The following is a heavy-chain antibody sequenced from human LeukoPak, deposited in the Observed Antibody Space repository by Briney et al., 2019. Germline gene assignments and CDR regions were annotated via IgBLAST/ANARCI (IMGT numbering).Heavy chain of an antibody. CDR2: IIPIFGTA. J-gene: IGHJ4*02. Sequence: GASVKVSCKASGGTFSSYAISWVRQAPGQGLEWMGGIIPIFGTANYAQKFQGRVTITADESTSTAYMELSSLRSEDTAVYYCATEGDITNTGIAAAGTLGYWGQGTLVTVSS. CDR1: GGTFSSYA. D-gene: IGHD6-13*01. V-gene: IGHV1-69*13. CDR3: ATEGDITNTGIAAAGTLGY.